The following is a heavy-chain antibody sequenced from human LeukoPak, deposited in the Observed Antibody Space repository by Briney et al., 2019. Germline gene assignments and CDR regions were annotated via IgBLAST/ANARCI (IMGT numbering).Heavy chain of an antibody. CDR2: IYYTGST. V-gene: IGHV4-59*01. J-gene: IGHJ4*02. CDR3: TRDRDYYDSGSSYFDY. Sequence: PSETLSLTCTVSGRSISSYYWSWIRQPPGKGLEWIGYIYYTGSTNYNPSLKSRVTISIDTSKNQFSLKLSSVTAADTAVYFCTRDRDYYDSGSSYFDYWGQGTLVTVSS. CDR1: GRSISSYY. D-gene: IGHD3-10*01.